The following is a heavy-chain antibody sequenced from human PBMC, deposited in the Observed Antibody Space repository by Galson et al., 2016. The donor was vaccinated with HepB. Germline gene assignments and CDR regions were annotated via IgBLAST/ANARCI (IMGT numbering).Heavy chain of an antibody. V-gene: IGHV1-18*01. CDR2: ISGYSGDT. D-gene: IGHD5-12*01. CDR1: GCTLTSFH. CDR3: ARDLGAIEWLRPLDY. Sequence: SVKVSCKASGCTLTSFHITWVRLAPGQGLEWMGWISGYSGDTNYPQKFQDRVTMTTDTSTSTAYMELRSLRSDDTATYYCARDLGAIEWLRPLDYWGQGTLVTVSS. J-gene: IGHJ4*02.